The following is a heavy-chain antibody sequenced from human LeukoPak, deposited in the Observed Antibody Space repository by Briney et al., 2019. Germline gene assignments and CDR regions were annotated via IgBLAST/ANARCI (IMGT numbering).Heavy chain of an antibody. Sequence: SETLSLTCAVSGGSISSSNWRSWVRQPPGKGLEWIGEIYHSGSTNYNPSLKSRVTISVDKSKNQFSLKLSSVTAADTAVYYCARDLQLWTTRDTRGGAQVGYWGQGTLVTVS. CDR3: ARDLQLWTTRDTRGGAQVGY. CDR1: GGSISSSNW. V-gene: IGHV4-4*02. D-gene: IGHD5-18*01. CDR2: IYHSGST. J-gene: IGHJ4*02.